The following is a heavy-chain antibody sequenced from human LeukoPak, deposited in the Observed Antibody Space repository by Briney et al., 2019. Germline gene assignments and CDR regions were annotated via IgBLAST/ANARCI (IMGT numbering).Heavy chain of an antibody. J-gene: IGHJ4*02. V-gene: IGHV1-18*01. Sequence: ASVKVSCKASGYSFSSYGINWVRQAPGQGLEWMGWISAYNGNTNYAQKLQGRVTMTTDTSTSTIYMELRSLRSDDTAVYYCARRGEGEHTSSNYFDYWGQGTLVTVSS. D-gene: IGHD2-2*01. CDR2: ISAYNGNT. CDR3: ARRGEGEHTSSNYFDY. CDR1: GYSFSSYG.